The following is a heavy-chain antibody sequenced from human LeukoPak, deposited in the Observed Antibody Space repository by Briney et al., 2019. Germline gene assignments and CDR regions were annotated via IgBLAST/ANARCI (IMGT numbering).Heavy chain of an antibody. CDR3: ARGKTTRYCSGGSCYGVRWFDP. J-gene: IGHJ5*02. CDR1: GFTFSSYA. D-gene: IGHD2-15*01. CDR2: IYTSGST. Sequence: GSLRLSCAASGFTFSSYAMSWIRQPAGKGLEWIGRIYTSGSTNYNPSLKSRVTISVDTSKNQFSLKLSSVTAADTAVYYCARGKTTRYCSGGSCYGVRWFDPWGQGTLVTVSS. V-gene: IGHV4-4*07.